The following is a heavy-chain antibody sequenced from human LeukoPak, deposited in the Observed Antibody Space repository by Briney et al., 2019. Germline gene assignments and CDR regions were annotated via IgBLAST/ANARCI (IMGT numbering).Heavy chain of an antibody. CDR1: GGSISSGGYS. CDR3: ARAIAGHDAFDI. J-gene: IGHJ3*02. CDR2: IYHSGST. Sequence: SETLSLTCAVSGGSISSGGYSWSWIRQPPGKGLEWIGYIYHSGSTYYNPSLKSRVTISVDRSKNQFSLKLCSVTAADTAVYYCARAIAGHDAFDIWGQGTMVTVSS. D-gene: IGHD6-13*01. V-gene: IGHV4-30-2*01.